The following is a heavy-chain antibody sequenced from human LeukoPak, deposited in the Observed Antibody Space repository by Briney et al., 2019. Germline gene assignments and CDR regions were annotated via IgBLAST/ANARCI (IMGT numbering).Heavy chain of an antibody. V-gene: IGHV3-48*02. CDR1: GFTFSSYS. CDR3: ASGSGSGWYRGLDY. D-gene: IGHD6-19*01. J-gene: IGHJ4*02. CDR2: ISSSSSII. Sequence: GSLRLSCAASGFTFSSYSMNWVRQAPGKGLEWVSYISSSSSIIYYADSVKGRFTISRDIAKNSLYLQMNSLRDEDTAVYYCASGSGSGWYRGLDYWGQGTLVIVSS.